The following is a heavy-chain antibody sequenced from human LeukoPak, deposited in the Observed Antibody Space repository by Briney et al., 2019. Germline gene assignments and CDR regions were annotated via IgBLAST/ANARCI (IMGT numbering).Heavy chain of an antibody. Sequence: PSETLSLTCTVSGGSISSYYWSWIRQPPGKGLEWIGYIYYSGSTNYNPSLKSRVTISVDTSKNQFSLKLSSVTAADTAVYYCARDLPGNWNWAAGRFDPWGQGTLVTVSS. CDR3: ARDLPGNWNWAAGRFDP. CDR2: IYYSGST. CDR1: GGSISSYY. D-gene: IGHD1-7*01. V-gene: IGHV4-59*01. J-gene: IGHJ5*02.